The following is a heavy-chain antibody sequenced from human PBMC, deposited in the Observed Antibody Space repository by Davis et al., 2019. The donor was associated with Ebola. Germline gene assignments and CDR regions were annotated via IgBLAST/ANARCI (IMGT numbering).Heavy chain of an antibody. J-gene: IGHJ4*02. CDR3: ARGGISGSDPPGI. CDR2: INPNNGGT. CDR1: GYTFTGYF. Sequence: ASVKVSCKASGYTFTGYFMHWVRQAPGQGLEWMGRINPNNGGTDFAQKLRGRLTMTTDTSTSTVYMELSSLTSDDTAVYYCARGGISGSDPPGIWGQGTLVTVSS. D-gene: IGHD1-26*01. V-gene: IGHV1-2*06.